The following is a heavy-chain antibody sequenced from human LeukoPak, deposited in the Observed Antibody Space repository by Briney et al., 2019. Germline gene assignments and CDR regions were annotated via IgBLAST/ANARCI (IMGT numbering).Heavy chain of an antibody. J-gene: IGHJ3*02. CDR2: ISSSSTYI. CDR3: ASPKSNYKGTFDI. D-gene: IGHD1-26*01. Sequence: PGGSLRLSCAASGFTFSSYSMHWVRQAPVKGLEWVSSISSSSTYIYYADSVKGRFTISRDNAKNSLYLQMNSLRAEDTAVYYCASPKSNYKGTFDIWGQGTMVTVSS. CDR1: GFTFSSYS. V-gene: IGHV3-21*01.